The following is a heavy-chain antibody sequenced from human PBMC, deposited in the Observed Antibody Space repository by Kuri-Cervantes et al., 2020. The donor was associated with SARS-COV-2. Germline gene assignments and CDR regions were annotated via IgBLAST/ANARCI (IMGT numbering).Heavy chain of an antibody. V-gene: IGHV1-46*01. Sequence: ASVKVSCKASGYTFTSYYMHWVRQAPGQGLEWMGIINPSGGSTSYAQKFQGRVTITRDTSTSTVYMELSSLRSEDTAVYYCAREGWNIDYYYGMDVWGQGTTVTVSS. J-gene: IGHJ6*02. CDR1: GYTFTSYY. D-gene: IGHD1/OR15-1a*01. CDR2: INPSGGST. CDR3: AREGWNIDYYYGMDV.